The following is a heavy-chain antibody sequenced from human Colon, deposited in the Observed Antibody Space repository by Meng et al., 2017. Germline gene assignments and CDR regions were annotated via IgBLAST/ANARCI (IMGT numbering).Heavy chain of an antibody. D-gene: IGHD1-26*01. J-gene: IGHJ4*02. CDR1: GFTFSSYA. V-gene: IGHV3-30*01. Sequence: GESLKISCAASGFTFSSYAMHWVRQAPGKGLEWVAVISYDGSNKYYADSVKGRFTISRDNSKNTLYLQMNSLRAEDTAVYYCVGSYFAYWGQGNLVTVSS. CDR3: VGSYFAY. CDR2: ISYDGSNK.